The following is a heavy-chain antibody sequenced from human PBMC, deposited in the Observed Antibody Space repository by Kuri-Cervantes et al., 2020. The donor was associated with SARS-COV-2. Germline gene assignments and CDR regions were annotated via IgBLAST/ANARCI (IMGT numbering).Heavy chain of an antibody. CDR2: IYYSGVT. D-gene: IGHD3-22*01. V-gene: IGHV4-39*01. CDR3: ATHPKELRIVVVNWFDP. Sequence: GSLRLSCPVSGGSIISSDYYWAWVRQSPGKGLEWIGTIYYSGVTYYSPSLKSRVTISVDTSKNQFSLNLRSVTVADTGVYYCATHPKELRIVVVNWFDPWGPGTLVTVSS. CDR1: GGSIISSDYY. J-gene: IGHJ5*02.